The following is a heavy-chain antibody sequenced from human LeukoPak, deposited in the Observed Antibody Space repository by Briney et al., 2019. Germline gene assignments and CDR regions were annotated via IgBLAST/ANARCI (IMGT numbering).Heavy chain of an antibody. Sequence: ASVKVSCKASGYTFTGYYMHWVRQAPGQGLEWMGWISAYNGNTNYAQKLQGRVTMTTDTSTSTAYMELRSLRSDDTAVYYCARGLNYWYFDLWGRGTLVTVSS. D-gene: IGHD6-19*01. CDR3: ARGLNYWYFDL. CDR2: ISAYNGNT. V-gene: IGHV1-18*04. J-gene: IGHJ2*01. CDR1: GYTFTGYY.